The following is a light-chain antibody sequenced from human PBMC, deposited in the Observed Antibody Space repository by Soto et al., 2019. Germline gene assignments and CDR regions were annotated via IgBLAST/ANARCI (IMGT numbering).Light chain of an antibody. V-gene: IGLV1-40*01. J-gene: IGLJ2*01. CDR1: SSNIGAGYD. Sequence: QSVLTQPPSVSGAPDQRVTISCTGNSSNIGAGYDVHWYQQLPGTAPKLLIYGNINRPSGVPDRFSGSKSGTSASLAITGLQADDEADYYCQSYDRSLSSPIFGGGTKVTVL. CDR2: GNI. CDR3: QSYDRSLSSPI.